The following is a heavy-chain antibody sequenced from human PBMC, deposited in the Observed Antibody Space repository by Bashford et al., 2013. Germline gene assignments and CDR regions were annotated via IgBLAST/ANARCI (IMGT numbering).Heavy chain of an antibody. J-gene: IGHJ4*02. CDR2: ISGSGDST. CDR3: ARDHQQWLVGVFDY. CDR1: GFILSNYA. Sequence: VDSGGPVRLSCAASGFILSNYAMSWVRQAPGKGLEWVSAISGSGDSTYYADSVKGRFTISRDNSKNTLYLQMNSLRAEDTAVYYCARDHQQWLVGVFDYWGQGTLVTVSS. V-gene: IGHV3-23*01. D-gene: IGHD6-19*01.